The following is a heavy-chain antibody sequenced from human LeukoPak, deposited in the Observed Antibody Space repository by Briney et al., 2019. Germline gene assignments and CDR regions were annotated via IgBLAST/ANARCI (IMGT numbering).Heavy chain of an antibody. CDR1: GYTFTSYA. Sequence: ASVKVSCKASGYTFTSYAMHWVRQAPGRRLEWMGWINAGNGNTKYSQKFQGRVTITRDTSASTAYMELSSLRSEDTAVYYCAREALGSSSWYWYYGMDVWGQGTTVTVSS. V-gene: IGHV1-3*01. CDR2: INAGNGNT. CDR3: AREALGSSSWYWYYGMDV. J-gene: IGHJ6*02. D-gene: IGHD6-13*01.